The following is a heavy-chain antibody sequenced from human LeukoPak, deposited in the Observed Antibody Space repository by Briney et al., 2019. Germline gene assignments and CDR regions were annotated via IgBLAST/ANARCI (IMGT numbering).Heavy chain of an antibody. CDR3: ARGGTEMATITTFDY. CDR1: GGSISSYY. D-gene: IGHD5-24*01. CDR2: IYYSGST. V-gene: IGHV4-59*01. J-gene: IGHJ4*02. Sequence: SETLSLTCTVSGGSISSYYWSWLRQPPGKGLEWIGYIYYSGSTNYDPSLKSRVTISVDTSKNQFSLKLSSVTSADAAVYYCARGGTEMATITTFDYWGQGTLVTVSS.